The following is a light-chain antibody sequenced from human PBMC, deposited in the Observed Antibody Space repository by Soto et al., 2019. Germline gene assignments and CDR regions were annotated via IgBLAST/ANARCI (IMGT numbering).Light chain of an antibody. V-gene: IGKV1-39*01. CDR2: AAS. Sequence: DIQMTQSPSSLSASVGDRVTITCRASQSLSSYLNWYQQKPGKAPKLLIYAASSLQSGVPSRFSGSGSGTDFTLTISSLQPEDFATYYCQQSYSTPVTFGQGTKVDIK. CDR3: QQSYSTPVT. CDR1: QSLSSY. J-gene: IGKJ1*01.